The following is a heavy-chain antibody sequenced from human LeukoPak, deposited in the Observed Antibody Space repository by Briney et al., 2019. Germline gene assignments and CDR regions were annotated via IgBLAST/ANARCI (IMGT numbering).Heavy chain of an antibody. CDR1: GYSISSGYY. Sequence: PSETLSLTCAVSGYSISSGYYWGWIRQPPGKGLEWTGSIYHSGSTYYNPSLKSRVTISVDTSKNQFSLKLSSVTAADTAVYYCARAAEYSSSPPDYWGQGTLVTVSS. J-gene: IGHJ4*02. V-gene: IGHV4-38-2*01. D-gene: IGHD6-6*01. CDR2: IYHSGST. CDR3: ARAAEYSSSPPDY.